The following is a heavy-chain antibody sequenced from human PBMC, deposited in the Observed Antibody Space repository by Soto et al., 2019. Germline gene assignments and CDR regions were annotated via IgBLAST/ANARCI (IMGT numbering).Heavy chain of an antibody. CDR2: SYYNGIT. D-gene: IGHD5-18*01. CDR1: GDSMTNGDYY. Sequence: QVSLQESGPGLVKPSQTLSLTCVVSGDSMTNGDYYWSWIRQPPGKDLEWIAYSYYNGITHYNPSLKSRVTISLDPTRSRCALKMPSVTGADTAVYSCARGIQEGFDPWGQGTLVTVSS. V-gene: IGHV4-30-4*01. J-gene: IGHJ5*02. CDR3: ARGIQEGFDP.